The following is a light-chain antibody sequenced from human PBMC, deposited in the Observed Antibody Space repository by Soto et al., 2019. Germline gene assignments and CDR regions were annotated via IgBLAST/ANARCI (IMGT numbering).Light chain of an antibody. CDR3: QQRSNWPIT. J-gene: IGKJ5*01. Sequence: DIQMTQSPSSLSASVGDRVTITCRASQSISTYLNWYQQKPGKAPKLLIYAASFLRSGVPSRFSGSGSGTDFSLTISSLQSEDFAVYYCQQRSNWPITFGQGTRLEIK. CDR1: QSISTY. V-gene: IGKV1-39*01. CDR2: AAS.